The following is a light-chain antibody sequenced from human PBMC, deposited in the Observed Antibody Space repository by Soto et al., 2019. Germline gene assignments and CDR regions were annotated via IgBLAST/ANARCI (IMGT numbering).Light chain of an antibody. V-gene: IGKV3-20*01. Sequence: EIVLTQPPGTLSLSPGDSATLSCRASQSVSSRYLAWYQQKPGQAPRLRIYAASSRATGTQDRCSGSGSGTDFILTIRRVQAEDFADYCHQQYSTSPLTCGEGTKVDIK. J-gene: IGKJ4*02. CDR3: QQYSTSPLT. CDR1: QSVSSRY. CDR2: AAS.